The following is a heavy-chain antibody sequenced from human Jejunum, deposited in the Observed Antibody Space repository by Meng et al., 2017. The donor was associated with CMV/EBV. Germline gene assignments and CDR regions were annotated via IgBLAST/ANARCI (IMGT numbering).Heavy chain of an antibody. V-gene: IGHV3-15*07. J-gene: IGHJ3*02. Sequence: MNGGRQAPGKGLEGVGRIKSKIDGGAIDCAAPVKGRFTITRDDSKDTVYLEMDSLKTEDTALYYCTTDMRLMKAVDIWGQGTMVTVSS. D-gene: IGHD3-16*01. CDR2: IKSKIDGGAI. CDR3: TTDMRLMKAVDI.